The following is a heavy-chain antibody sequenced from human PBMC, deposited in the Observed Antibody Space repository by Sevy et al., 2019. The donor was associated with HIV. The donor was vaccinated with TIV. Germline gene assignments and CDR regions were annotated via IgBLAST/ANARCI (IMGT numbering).Heavy chain of an antibody. CDR2: MYYTGST. V-gene: IGHV4-61*01. D-gene: IGHD1-26*01. CDR1: GGSVSSGSYY. CDR3: ARLGGLMDYGMDV. Sequence: SETLSLTCTVSGGSVSSGSYYWSWIRQPPGKGLECIGYMYYTGSTKYNPSLMSRVTISVDTSKNQFSRKLNSVTAADTALYYCARLGGLMDYGMDVWGQGTTVTVSS. J-gene: IGHJ6*02.